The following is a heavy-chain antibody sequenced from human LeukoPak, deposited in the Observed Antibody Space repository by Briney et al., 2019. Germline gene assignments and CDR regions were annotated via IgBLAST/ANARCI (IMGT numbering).Heavy chain of an antibody. V-gene: IGHV3-30*03. J-gene: IGHJ4*02. CDR1: GFSFTIYG. D-gene: IGHD5-12*01. CDR2: ISYDGSKE. CDR3: GRRPATIVTDY. Sequence: GGSLRLSCAASGFSFTIYGMHWVRQAPSEVLEWVALISYDGSKEYYADSVKGRFTISRDNSKNMVYLQMNTLRPEDTAVYYCGRRPATIVTDYWGQGTPVTVSS.